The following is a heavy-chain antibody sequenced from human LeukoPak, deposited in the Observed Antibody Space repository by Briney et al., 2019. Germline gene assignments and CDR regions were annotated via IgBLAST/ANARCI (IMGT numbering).Heavy chain of an antibody. D-gene: IGHD2-8*02. Sequence: GGSLRLSCAASGFTFSTYEMNWVRQAPGKGLEWVSNISITGTIINYAGSVKGRFTVSRDNAKNSLYLQMNSLRAEDTAVYYCARVGVSYYSDYWGQGTLVTVSS. V-gene: IGHV3-48*03. CDR2: ISITGTII. CDR3: ARVGVSYYSDY. CDR1: GFTFSTYE. J-gene: IGHJ4*02.